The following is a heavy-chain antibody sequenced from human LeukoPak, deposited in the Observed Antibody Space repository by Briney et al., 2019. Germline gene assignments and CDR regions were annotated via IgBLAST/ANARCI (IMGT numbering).Heavy chain of an antibody. Sequence: GASVKVSCKASGYTFTGYYMHWVRQAPGQGLEWMGRINPNSGGTNYAQKFQGRVTMTRDTSISTAYMELSRLRSDDTAVYYCARETMPYSSSRYYYMDVWGKGTTVTVSS. CDR1: GYTFTGYY. CDR2: INPNSGGT. J-gene: IGHJ6*03. V-gene: IGHV1-2*06. CDR3: ARETMPYSSSRYYYMDV. D-gene: IGHD6-6*01.